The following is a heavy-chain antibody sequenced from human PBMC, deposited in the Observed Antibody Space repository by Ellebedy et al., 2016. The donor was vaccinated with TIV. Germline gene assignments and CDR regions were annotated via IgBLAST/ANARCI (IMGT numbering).Heavy chain of an antibody. CDR2: MNQDGSAK. Sequence: GESLKISCAASGFTFNSYWMTWVRQAPGKGLEWVANMNQDGSAKYYVDSLRGRFTISRDNAENSLYLQMNSLRGEDTAVYYCATDGSYGDYRSPTHAFVMWGRGTLVTVSS. D-gene: IGHD3-16*01. J-gene: IGHJ3*02. CDR3: ATDGSYGDYRSPTHAFVM. V-gene: IGHV3-7*01. CDR1: GFTFNSYW.